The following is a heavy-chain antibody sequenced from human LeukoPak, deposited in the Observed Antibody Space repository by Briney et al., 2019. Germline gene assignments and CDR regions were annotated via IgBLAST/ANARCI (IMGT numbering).Heavy chain of an antibody. CDR3: ARQTGSGLFTLP. CDR1: GVSISSSNSY. J-gene: IGHJ4*02. D-gene: IGHD3/OR15-3a*01. V-gene: IGHV4-39*01. CDR2: IYYIGNT. Sequence: SETLSLTCTVSGVSISSSNSYWGWIRQPPGKGLEWIGSIYYIGNTYYNASLKSRVTISIDTSKNQISLRLTSVTATDTAMYYCARQTGSGLFTLPGGQGTLVTVSS.